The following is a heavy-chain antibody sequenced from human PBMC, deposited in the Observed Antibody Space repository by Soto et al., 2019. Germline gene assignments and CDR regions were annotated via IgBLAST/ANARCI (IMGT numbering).Heavy chain of an antibody. CDR1: GFMFGPYW. CDR2: IGSSPGYM. D-gene: IGHD6-13*01. V-gene: IGHV3-21*01. CDR3: ARDSDSSTWYVVYGMDV. Sequence: GGSLRLSCAASGFMFGPYWMSWVRQAPGKGLEWVSSIGSSPGYMSYADSVRGRFTISRDNAKNSIYLEMNSLRAEDAGVYYCARDSDSSTWYVVYGMDVWGQGTTVTVSS. J-gene: IGHJ6*02.